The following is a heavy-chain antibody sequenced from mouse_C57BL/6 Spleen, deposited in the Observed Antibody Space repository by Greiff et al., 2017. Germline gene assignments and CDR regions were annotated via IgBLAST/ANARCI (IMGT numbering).Heavy chain of an antibody. J-gene: IGHJ4*01. D-gene: IGHD1-1*01. CDR2: IYPGSGST. V-gene: IGHV1-55*01. Sequence: QVQLQQPGAELVKPGASVKMSCKASGYTFTSYWITWVKQRPGQGLEWIGDIYPGSGSTNYNEKFKSKATLTVDTSSSTAYMQLSSLTSEDSAVYYCARWDYGRDAMDYWGQGTSVTVSS. CDR1: GYTFTSYW. CDR3: ARWDYGRDAMDY.